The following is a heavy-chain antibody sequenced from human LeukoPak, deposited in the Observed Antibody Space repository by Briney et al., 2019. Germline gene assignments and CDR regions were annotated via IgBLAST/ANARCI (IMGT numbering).Heavy chain of an antibody. CDR3: ARQIRWLRYWFDP. Sequence: SETLSLTCNVSGGSISSYYWSWIRQPPGKELEWIGYIHYSGSTNYNPSLKSRVTISVDTSKNQFSLKLSSVTAADTAVYYCARQIRWLRYWFDPWGQGTLVTVPS. V-gene: IGHV4-59*12. CDR2: IHYSGST. D-gene: IGHD5-12*01. J-gene: IGHJ5*02. CDR1: GGSISSYY.